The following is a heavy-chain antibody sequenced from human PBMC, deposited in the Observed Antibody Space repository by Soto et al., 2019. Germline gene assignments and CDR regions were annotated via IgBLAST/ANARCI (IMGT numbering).Heavy chain of an antibody. CDR1: RFTFSSYA. J-gene: IGHJ4*02. V-gene: IGHV3-23*01. CDR2: ISGSGGST. Sequence: EVQLLESGGGLVQPGGSLRLSCAASRFTFSSYAMSWVRQAPGKGLEWVSAISGSGGSTYYADSVKGRFTISRDNSKNTLYLQMNSLRAEDTAVYYCAKDPYCGGDCFYFDYWGQGTLVTVSS. CDR3: AKDPYCGGDCFYFDY. D-gene: IGHD2-21*01.